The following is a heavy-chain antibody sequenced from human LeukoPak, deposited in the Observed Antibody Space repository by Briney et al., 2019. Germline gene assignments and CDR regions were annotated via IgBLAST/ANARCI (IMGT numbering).Heavy chain of an antibody. V-gene: IGHV4-39*02. CDR1: GGSISSSSYY. D-gene: IGHD2-2*02. CDR2: IYYSGST. J-gene: IGHJ3*02. CDR3: ARDRGYCSSTSCYSSSWPDAFDI. Sequence: ASETLSLTCTVSGGSISSSSYYWGWIRQPPGKGLEWIGSIYYSGSTYYNPSLKSRVTISVDTSKNQFSLKLSSVTAADTAVYYCARDRGYCSSTSCYSSSWPDAFDIWGQGTMVTVSS.